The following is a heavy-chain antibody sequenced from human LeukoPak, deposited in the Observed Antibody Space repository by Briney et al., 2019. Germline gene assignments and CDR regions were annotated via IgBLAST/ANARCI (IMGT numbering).Heavy chain of an antibody. CDR2: VHHSGGT. J-gene: IGHJ4*02. Sequence: SETLSLTCTVSGGSITSNHRSWVRQPPGEGLEWIGQVHHSGGTSYNPSLRSRVTISIDKSENQFSLKLNSVTAADTAVYYCARHGGHYQSDDWGQGTLVTVSS. D-gene: IGHD2-21*01. CDR1: GGSITSNH. CDR3: ARHGGHYQSDD. V-gene: IGHV4-4*02.